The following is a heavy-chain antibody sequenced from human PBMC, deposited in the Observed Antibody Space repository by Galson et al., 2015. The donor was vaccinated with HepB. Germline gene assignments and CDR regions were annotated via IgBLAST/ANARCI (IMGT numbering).Heavy chain of an antibody. D-gene: IGHD3-22*01. V-gene: IGHV5-10-1*01. Sequence: QSGAEVKKPGESLRISCKGSGYSFTSYWISWVRQMPGKGLEWMGRIDPSDSYTNYSPSFQGHVTISADKSISTAYLQWSSLKASDTAMYYCARHKGDYYDSSGYLNWFDPWGQGTLVTVSS. CDR3: ARHKGDYYDSSGYLNWFDP. CDR2: IDPSDSYT. CDR1: GYSFTSYW. J-gene: IGHJ5*02.